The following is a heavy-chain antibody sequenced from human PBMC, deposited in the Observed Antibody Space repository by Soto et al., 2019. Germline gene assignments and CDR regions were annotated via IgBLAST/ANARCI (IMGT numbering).Heavy chain of an antibody. J-gene: IGHJ5*02. CDR3: AREKQLVKWFDP. CDR2: IYYSGST. Sequence: SETLSLTCTVSGGSISSGDYYWSWIRQPPGKGLEWIGYIYYSGSTYYNPSLKSRVTISVDTSKNQFSLKLSSVTAADTAVYYCAREKQLVKWFDPWGQGTLVTVSS. CDR1: GGSISSGDYY. V-gene: IGHV4-30-4*01. D-gene: IGHD6-6*01.